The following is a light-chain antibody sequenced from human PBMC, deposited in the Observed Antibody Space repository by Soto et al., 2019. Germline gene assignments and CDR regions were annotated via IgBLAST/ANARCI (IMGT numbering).Light chain of an antibody. J-gene: IGKJ1*01. CDR3: QQYNNWPWT. V-gene: IGKV3-15*01. CDR1: QSISDT. CDR2: SAS. Sequence: ELVMTQSPATLSVSPGGRATLSCRASQSISDTLAWYQQKPGQAPRLLIYSASRGATGFPARFSGSGSGTDFTLTISSLQPEDFAVYDCQQYNNWPWTFGQGTKVDIK.